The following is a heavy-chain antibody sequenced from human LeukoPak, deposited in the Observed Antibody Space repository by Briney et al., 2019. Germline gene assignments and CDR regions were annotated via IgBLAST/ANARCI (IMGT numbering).Heavy chain of an antibody. CDR3: ARHEYYYVSGSLGLIDY. V-gene: IGHV4-59*08. Sequence: PSETLSLTCPVAGRSISSYYWSWIRQLPGKGLEWNGYTYYSGSTNYNPSLKGRVTISVDTSKNQFSLKLSSVTAADTAVYYCARHEYYYVSGSLGLIDYWGQGTLVTVSS. CDR1: GRSISSYY. CDR2: TYYSGST. J-gene: IGHJ4*02. D-gene: IGHD3-10*01.